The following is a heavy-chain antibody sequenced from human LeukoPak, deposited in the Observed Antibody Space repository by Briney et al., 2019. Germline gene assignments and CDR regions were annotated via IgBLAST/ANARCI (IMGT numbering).Heavy chain of an antibody. V-gene: IGHV3-23*01. J-gene: IGHJ4*02. CDR3: ARGRSSGPYFFDY. D-gene: IGHD3-22*01. Sequence: GGSLRLSCTASGFTFSNYAMSWVRQAPGKGLEWVSSISGSGFSTYYADSVKGRFTISRDNPKNTLYLQMNSLRADDTAVYYCARGRSSGPYFFDYWGQGTLVTVSS. CDR2: ISGSGFST. CDR1: GFTFSNYA.